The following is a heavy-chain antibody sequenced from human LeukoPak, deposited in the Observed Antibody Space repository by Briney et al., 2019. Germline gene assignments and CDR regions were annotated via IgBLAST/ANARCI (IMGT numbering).Heavy chain of an antibody. V-gene: IGHV4-34*01. CDR2: INHSGST. D-gene: IGHD1-26*01. Sequence: SETLSLTCAVYGGSFSGYYWSWIRQPPGKGLEWIGEINHSGSTNYNPSLKSRVTISADTSKNQFSLKLSSVTAADTAVYYCARDRGDGWELLNWFDPWGQGTLVTVSS. CDR1: GGSFSGYY. J-gene: IGHJ5*02. CDR3: ARDRGDGWELLNWFDP.